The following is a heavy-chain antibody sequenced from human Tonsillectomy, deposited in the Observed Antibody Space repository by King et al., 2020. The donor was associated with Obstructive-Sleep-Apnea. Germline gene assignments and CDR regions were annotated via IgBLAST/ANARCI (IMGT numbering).Heavy chain of an antibody. J-gene: IGHJ4*02. CDR2: IYHSGST. CDR1: GGSISNSY. Sequence: VQLQESGPGLVKPSETLSLTCNVSGGSISNSYWSWIRQPPGKGLEWIGYIYHSGSTEFPPSLRGRVTISLDTSKNQFSLKLSSVTAADTALYYCARGRFGAYFDYWGQGTLVTVSA. D-gene: IGHD3-16*01. CDR3: ARGRFGAYFDY. V-gene: IGHV4-59*01.